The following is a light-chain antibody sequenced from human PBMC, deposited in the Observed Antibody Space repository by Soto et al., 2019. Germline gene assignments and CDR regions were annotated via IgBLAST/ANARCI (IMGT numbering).Light chain of an antibody. J-gene: IGLJ3*02. V-gene: IGLV4-69*01. Sequence: QPVLTQSPSASASLRASVKLTCTLSSGHSTYAIAWHQQQPEKGPRYLMKLNSDGSHSKGDGIPDRFSGSSSGAVRYLTISSLQSEDEADYYCQTWGTGIQVFGGGTKLTVL. CDR3: QTWGTGIQV. CDR1: SGHSTYA. CDR2: LNSDGSH.